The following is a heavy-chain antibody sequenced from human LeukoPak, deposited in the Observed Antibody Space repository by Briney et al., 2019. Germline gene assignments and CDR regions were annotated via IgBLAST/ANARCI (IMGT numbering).Heavy chain of an antibody. CDR3: AREVGAAAGTRDYFDY. D-gene: IGHD6-13*01. CDR1: GGSLSSGDYY. J-gene: IGHJ4*02. V-gene: IGHV4-30-4*01. Sequence: PSETLSLTSTVSGGSLSSGDYYWSWIRQPPGKGLEWIGYIYYSGSTYYNTSLKRRVTISVDTSKNQFSLKLSSVTAADTAVYYWAREVGAAAGTRDYFDYWGQGTLVTVSS. CDR2: IYYSGST.